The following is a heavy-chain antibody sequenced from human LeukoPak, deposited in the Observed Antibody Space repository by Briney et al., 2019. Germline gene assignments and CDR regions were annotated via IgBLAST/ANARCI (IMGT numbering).Heavy chain of an antibody. CDR2: INSDGSST. J-gene: IGHJ4*02. CDR1: GFTFSSYW. CDR3: AKKTYFDWFDC. Sequence: GGSLRLSCAASGFTFSSYWMHWVRQVPGKGLVWVSRINSDGSSTIDADSVKGRFTISRDDSKSTLYLQMNSLRAEDTAMYYCAKKTYFDWFDCWGQGTLVTVSS. V-gene: IGHV3-74*01. D-gene: IGHD3-9*01.